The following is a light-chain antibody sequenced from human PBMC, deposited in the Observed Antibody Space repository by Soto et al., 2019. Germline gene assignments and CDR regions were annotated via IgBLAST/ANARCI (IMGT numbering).Light chain of an antibody. J-gene: IGLJ7*01. Sequence: VVTQPPSASGTPGQRVTISCSGSSSNIGSNYVYWYQQLPGTAPKLLIYRNNQRPSGVPDRFSGSKSGTSASLAISGLRSEDEADYYCAAWDDSLSGAVFGGGTQLTVL. CDR2: RNN. CDR3: AAWDDSLSGAV. V-gene: IGLV1-47*01. CDR1: SSNIGSNY.